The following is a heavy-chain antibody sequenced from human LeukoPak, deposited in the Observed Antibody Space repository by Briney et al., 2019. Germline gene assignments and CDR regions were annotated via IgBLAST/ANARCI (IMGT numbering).Heavy chain of an antibody. D-gene: IGHD3-10*01. Sequence: SETLSLTCTVSGGSISTSNYYWGWIRQPPGKGLEWIGNIFCGSTYYSPSLKSRVTISLDTSRNQFSLKLNSVTAADTAVYYCAKSNGYGLVDIWGQGTMVTVSS. J-gene: IGHJ3*02. CDR2: IFCGST. CDR3: AKSNGYGLVDI. V-gene: IGHV4-39*07. CDR1: GGSISTSNYY.